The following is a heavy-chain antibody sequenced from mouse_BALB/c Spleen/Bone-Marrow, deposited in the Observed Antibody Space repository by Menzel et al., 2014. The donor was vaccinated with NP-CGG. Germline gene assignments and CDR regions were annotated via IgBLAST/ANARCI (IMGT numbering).Heavy chain of an antibody. Sequence: VKLMESGPGLVQPSQSLSITCTVSGFSLTSYGVHWVRRPPGKGLEWLGVIWSGGSTDYNAAFISRLSISKDNSKSQVFFKMNSLQADDTAIYYCARQPLRRHAMDYWGQGTSVTVSS. CDR1: GFSLTSYG. CDR3: ARQPLRRHAMDY. D-gene: IGHD1-2*01. V-gene: IGHV2-4*02. CDR2: IWSGGST. J-gene: IGHJ4*01.